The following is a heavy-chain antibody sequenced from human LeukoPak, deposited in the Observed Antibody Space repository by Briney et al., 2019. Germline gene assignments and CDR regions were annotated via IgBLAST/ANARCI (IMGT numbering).Heavy chain of an antibody. D-gene: IGHD2-2*01. CDR1: GFTFSNYG. CDR3: AKPGCSSIICYAPLN. V-gene: IGHV3-23*01. J-gene: IGHJ4*02. CDR2: ISGSGDST. Sequence: PGGSLRLSCAAPGFTFSNYGMSWVRQAPGKGLEWVSSISGSGDSTFYADSVKGRFTISRDNSKNTLYLQMNNVRVEDTALYYCAKPGCSSIICYAPLNWGQETLVTVSS.